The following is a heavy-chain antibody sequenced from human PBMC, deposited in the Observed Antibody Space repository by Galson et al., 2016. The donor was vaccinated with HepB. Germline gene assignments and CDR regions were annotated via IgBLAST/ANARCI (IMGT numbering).Heavy chain of an antibody. CDR3: AKRRSTIGDFDY. CDR1: GFTFSRYV. J-gene: IGHJ4*02. V-gene: IGHV3-23*01. CDR2: LSADGGST. Sequence: SLRLSCAASGFTFSRYVMTWVRQAPGKGLEWVSGLSADGGSTFYADSVEGRFTISRDDSKNTLYLQMNSLRAEDTAVYYCAKRRSTIGDFDYWGQGILVTVSS.